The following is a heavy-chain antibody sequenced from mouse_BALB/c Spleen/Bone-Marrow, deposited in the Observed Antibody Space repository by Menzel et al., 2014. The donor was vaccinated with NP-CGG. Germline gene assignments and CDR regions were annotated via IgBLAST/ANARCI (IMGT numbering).Heavy chain of an antibody. V-gene: IGHV7-3*02. CDR1: GFTFTDYY. D-gene: IGHD2-3*01. CDR3: ARYDGYSDNAMDY. CDR2: IRNRANGYTT. J-gene: IGHJ4*01. Sequence: EVMLVESGGGLVQPGGSLRLSCAPSGFTFTDYYMNWVRQPPGKALEWLGFIRNRANGYTTEFSASVKGRFTISRDNSQSILYLQINTPRAEDSATYYCARYDGYSDNAMDYWGQGTSVTVSS.